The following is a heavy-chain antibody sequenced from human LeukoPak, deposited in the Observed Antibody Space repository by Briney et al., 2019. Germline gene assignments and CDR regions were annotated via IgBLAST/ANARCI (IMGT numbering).Heavy chain of an antibody. J-gene: IGHJ4*02. CDR1: GYTFTGYY. V-gene: IGHV1-2*02. CDR3: ARDKGIWVVPAALFDY. CDR2: INPNSGGT. D-gene: IGHD2-2*01. Sequence: ASVKVSCKASGYTFTGYYMHWVRQAPGQGLEWMGWINPNSGGTNYAQKFQGRVTMTRDTSISTAYMELSRLRSDDTAVYYCARDKGIWVVPAALFDYWGQGTLVTVSS.